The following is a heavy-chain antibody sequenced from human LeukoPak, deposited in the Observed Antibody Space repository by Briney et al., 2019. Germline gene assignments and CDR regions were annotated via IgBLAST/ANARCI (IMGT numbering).Heavy chain of an antibody. Sequence: PGGSLRLSCTASGYIFSDHGIHWVRQAPGKGLEWVAISWYDGSKSYFVDSVKGRFTISRDNSKNLVYLQMNSLTAEDTAVYYCAKGANSDTRYYFDYWGQGSLVTVSS. CDR1: GYIFSDHG. CDR2: SWYDGSKS. J-gene: IGHJ4*02. D-gene: IGHD1-26*01. V-gene: IGHV3-33*06. CDR3: AKGANSDTRYYFDY.